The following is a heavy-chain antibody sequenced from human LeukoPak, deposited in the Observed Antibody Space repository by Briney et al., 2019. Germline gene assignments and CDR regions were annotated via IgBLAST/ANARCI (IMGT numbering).Heavy chain of an antibody. CDR1: GGSINSGSYY. Sequence: SETLSLTCTVSGGSINSGSYYWSWIRQPAGKGLEWIGRIYTSGSTNYNPSLKSRVTISRDTSKNQFSLKLSSVTAADTAVYYCARDNRYDSGSYYSYYNMDVWGQGTTVTVSS. CDR3: ARDNRYDSGSYYSYYNMDV. V-gene: IGHV4-61*02. CDR2: IYTSGST. J-gene: IGHJ6*02. D-gene: IGHD3-10*01.